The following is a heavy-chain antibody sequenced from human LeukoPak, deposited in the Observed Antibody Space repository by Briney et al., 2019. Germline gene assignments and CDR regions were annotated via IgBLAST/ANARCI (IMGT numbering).Heavy chain of an antibody. Sequence: PGGSLRLSCAASGFTFSSYSMNWVRQAPGKGLEWVSSISSSSNYMFYADSMKGRFTISRDNAKNSLYLEMNSLTVEDTAVYYCARDPVAARSHDYWGQGTLVTVSS. V-gene: IGHV3-21*01. CDR2: ISSSSNYM. D-gene: IGHD6-6*01. CDR1: GFTFSSYS. CDR3: ARDPVAARSHDY. J-gene: IGHJ4*02.